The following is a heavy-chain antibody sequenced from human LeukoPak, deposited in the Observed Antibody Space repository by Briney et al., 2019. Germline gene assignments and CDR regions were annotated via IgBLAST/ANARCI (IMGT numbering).Heavy chain of an antibody. Sequence: SVKVSCKASGGTFSSYAISWVRQAPGQGLEWMGGIIPIFGTANYAQKFQGRVTITTDESTSTVYMELSSLRSEDTAVYYCARAYYYGSGERIDAFDIWGQGTMVTVSS. J-gene: IGHJ3*02. CDR2: IIPIFGTA. CDR3: ARAYYYGSGERIDAFDI. D-gene: IGHD3-10*01. CDR1: GGTFSSYA. V-gene: IGHV1-69*05.